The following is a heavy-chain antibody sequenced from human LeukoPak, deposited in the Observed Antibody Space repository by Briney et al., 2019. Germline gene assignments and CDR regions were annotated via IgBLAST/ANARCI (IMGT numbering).Heavy chain of an antibody. Sequence: QPGRSLTLSCAASGFTFSSFGMHWVRQAPGKGLEWVAVIWYDESNKYYADSVKGRFTISRDNSKNTLFLQMNSLRDDDTAVYYCASVAVAGYFDSWGQGTLVTVSS. J-gene: IGHJ4*02. CDR2: IWYDESNK. V-gene: IGHV3-33*01. CDR3: ASVAVAGYFDS. CDR1: GFTFSSFG. D-gene: IGHD6-19*01.